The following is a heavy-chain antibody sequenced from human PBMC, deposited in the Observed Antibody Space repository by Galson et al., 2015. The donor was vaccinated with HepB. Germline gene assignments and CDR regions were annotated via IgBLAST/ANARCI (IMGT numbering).Heavy chain of an antibody. CDR2: ISSGSTYI. CDR1: GFTFRSYS. Sequence: SLRLSCAASGFTFRSYSMNWVRQAPGKGLEWVSSISSGSTYIYYADSVKGRFTISRDNSKNSLCLQMNSLRAEDTAVYYGARGEAYSNSWYSDFDYWGQGTLVTVSS. D-gene: IGHD6-13*01. J-gene: IGHJ4*02. V-gene: IGHV3-21*01. CDR3: ARGEAYSNSWYSDFDY.